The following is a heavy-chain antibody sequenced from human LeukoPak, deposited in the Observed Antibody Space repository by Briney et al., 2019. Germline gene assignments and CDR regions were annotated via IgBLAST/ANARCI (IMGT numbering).Heavy chain of an antibody. CDR1: GFTDSSNY. CDR3: ARSVAAAGYNWFDP. J-gene: IGHJ5*02. V-gene: IGHV3-53*04. D-gene: IGHD6-13*01. CDR2: IYSGGST. Sequence: GGSLRLSCAASGFTDSSNYMSWVRQAPGKGLEWVSVIYSGGSTYYADSVKGRFTISRHNSKNTLYLQMNSLRAEDTAVYYCARSVAAAGYNWFDPWGQGTLVTVSS.